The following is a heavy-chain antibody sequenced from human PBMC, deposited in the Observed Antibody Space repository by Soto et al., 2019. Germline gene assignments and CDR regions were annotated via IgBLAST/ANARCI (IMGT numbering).Heavy chain of an antibody. V-gene: IGHV5-51*01. CDR1: GYTFSSHW. CDR2: IYPGDSDV. CDR3: ARVNMITFGGLKPSQIAYSPEY. J-gene: IGHJ4*02. D-gene: IGHD3-16*01. Sequence: GESLKISCEGSGYTFSSHWIGWVRQMPGKGLEWMGIIYPGDSDVRYSPSFQGQVTISADNSITTAYLQWSDLKPSDTATYYCARVNMITFGGLKPSQIAYSPEYWGLGTRVTVSS.